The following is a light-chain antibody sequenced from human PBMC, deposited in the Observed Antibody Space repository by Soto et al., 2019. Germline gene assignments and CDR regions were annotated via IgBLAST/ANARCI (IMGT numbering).Light chain of an antibody. CDR3: QQYNNFWT. CDR1: QSLRSN. J-gene: IGKJ1*01. V-gene: IGKV3-15*01. CDR2: GAS. Sequence: EVVMTQSPDTLSVSPGERVTLSCRASQSLRSNLAWYQQKPGQAPRLLIYGASTRATGIQARFSGSGSGTEFTLTISSLQSEDFAVSYCQQYNNFWTLGQGTKVELK.